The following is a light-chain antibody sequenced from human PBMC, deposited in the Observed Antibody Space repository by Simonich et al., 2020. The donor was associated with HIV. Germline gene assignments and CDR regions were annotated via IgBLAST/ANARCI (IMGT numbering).Light chain of an antibody. CDR3: QHREA. J-gene: IGKJ3*01. CDR1: QSVSSY. Sequence: EIVLPQSPATLSLSPGERATLSCRASQSVSSYLAWYQQKPGQAPRLLIYDASNRATGIPARFSGSGSGTDFTLTISSLEPEDFAVYYCQHREAFGPGTKVDIK. V-gene: IGKV3-11*01. CDR2: DAS.